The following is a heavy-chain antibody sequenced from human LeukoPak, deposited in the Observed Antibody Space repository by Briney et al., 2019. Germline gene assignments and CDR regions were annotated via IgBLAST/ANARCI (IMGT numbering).Heavy chain of an antibody. J-gene: IGHJ4*02. Sequence: GGSLRLSCAASGFTFTDYNLNWVRQAPGKGLEWVSSISSNDVYIYYADSVQGRFTVSRDNAKNSLYLQMNSLRAEDTAVYYCARAGIAARRLNDYWGQGTLVTVSS. CDR1: GFTFTDYN. CDR2: ISSNDVYI. CDR3: ARAGIAARRLNDY. V-gene: IGHV3-21*01. D-gene: IGHD6-6*01.